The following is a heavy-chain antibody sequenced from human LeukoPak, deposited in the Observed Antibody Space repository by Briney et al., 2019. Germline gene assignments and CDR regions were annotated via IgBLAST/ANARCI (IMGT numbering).Heavy chain of an antibody. J-gene: IGHJ3*02. CDR1: NDSIRSYY. CDR3: ARALEDSSGWYYAFDI. D-gene: IGHD6-19*01. CDR2: IYYSGST. V-gene: IGHV4-59*08. Sequence: PSETLSLTCTVSNDSIRSYYWSWIRQPPGKGLEWIGYIYYSGSTNYNPSLKSRVTISVDTSKNQFSLKLSSVTAADTAVYYYARALEDSSGWYYAFDIWGQGTMVTVSS.